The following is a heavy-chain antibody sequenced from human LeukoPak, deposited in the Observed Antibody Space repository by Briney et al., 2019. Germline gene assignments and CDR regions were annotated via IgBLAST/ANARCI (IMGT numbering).Heavy chain of an antibody. D-gene: IGHD2-2*01. Sequence: GGSLRLSCSASGFTFSSYAMHWVRQAPGKGLEYVSVISGDGGSTYYADSVKGRFTISRDNSKNTLYLQMSSLRAEATAVYYCVKDRYCSSTSCYSILDYWGQGTLVTVSS. J-gene: IGHJ4*02. CDR2: ISGDGGST. CDR3: VKDRYCSSTSCYSILDY. V-gene: IGHV3-64D*06. CDR1: GFTFSSYA.